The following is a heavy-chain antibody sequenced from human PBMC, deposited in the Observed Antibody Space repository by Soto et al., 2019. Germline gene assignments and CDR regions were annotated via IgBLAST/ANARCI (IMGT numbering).Heavy chain of an antibody. CDR3: AREDSIIIPAVSDF. D-gene: IGHD2-2*01. Sequence: GGSLRLSCAVSGFYFNNYGINWVRQPPGEGLEWVSSVSKSDYTYYSDSVRGRFTISRDNAKTSVSLQMNSLRAEDTAVYYCAREDSIIIPAVSDFWGQGTLVTVSS. J-gene: IGHJ4*02. CDR2: VSKSDYT. V-gene: IGHV3-21*01. CDR1: GFYFNNYG.